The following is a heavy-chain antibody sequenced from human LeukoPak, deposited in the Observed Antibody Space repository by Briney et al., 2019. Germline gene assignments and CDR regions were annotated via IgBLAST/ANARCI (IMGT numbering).Heavy chain of an antibody. Sequence: SGGSLRLSCAASGFTFSSYWMSWVRQAPGKGLEWVANIKEDGSEKYYVDSVKGRFTISRDNAKNSLYLQMNSLRAEDTAVYYCTRVRLFRQKAFGIWGQGTMVTVSS. CDR1: GFTFSSYW. J-gene: IGHJ3*02. CDR3: TRVRLFRQKAFGI. D-gene: IGHD3-22*01. CDR2: IKEDGSEK. V-gene: IGHV3-7*04.